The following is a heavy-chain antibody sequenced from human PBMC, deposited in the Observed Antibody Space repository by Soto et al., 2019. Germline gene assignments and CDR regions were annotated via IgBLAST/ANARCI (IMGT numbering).Heavy chain of an antibody. D-gene: IGHD3-10*01. CDR2: IYTDGSSA. Sequence: GGSLRLSXAASGFTFSSYWMHWVRQAPGKGLVWVSRIYTDGSSANYADSVQGRLTISRDNAKNTLYLQMNSLRAEDTAVYYCARGGYYGMDVWGQGTTVTVSS. V-gene: IGHV3-74*01. CDR1: GFTFSSYW. CDR3: ARGGYYGMDV. J-gene: IGHJ6*02.